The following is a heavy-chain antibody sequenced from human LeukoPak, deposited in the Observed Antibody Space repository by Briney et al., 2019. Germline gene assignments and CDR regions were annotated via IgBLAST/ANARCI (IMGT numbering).Heavy chain of an antibody. CDR1: GYTFTGYY. CDR2: INPNSGGT. CDR3: ARSPDYYDSSGYTFDY. V-gene: IGHV1-2*02. Sequence: ASVKVSCKASGYTFTGYYMHWVRQAPGQGLEWMGWINPNSGGTNYAQKFQGRVTMTRDTSISTAYMELSRLRSDDTAVYYCARSPDYYDSSGYTFDYWGQGTLVTVSS. J-gene: IGHJ4*02. D-gene: IGHD3-22*01.